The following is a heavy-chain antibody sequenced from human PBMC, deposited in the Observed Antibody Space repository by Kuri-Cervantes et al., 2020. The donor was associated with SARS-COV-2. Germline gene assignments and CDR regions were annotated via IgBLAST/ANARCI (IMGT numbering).Heavy chain of an antibody. CDR3: ARDHRSGPEGIYFDY. D-gene: IGHD6-13*01. CDR2: IKEDGSQR. J-gene: IGHJ4*02. Sequence: GGSLRLSCAASGFTFSGYWTTWVRQAPGKGLEWVANIKEDGSQRYYVDSVKGRFTISRDNAKNSLYLQMNSLRAEDTAVYYCARDHRSGPEGIYFDYWGQGTLVTVSS. V-gene: IGHV3-7*01. CDR1: GFTFSGYW.